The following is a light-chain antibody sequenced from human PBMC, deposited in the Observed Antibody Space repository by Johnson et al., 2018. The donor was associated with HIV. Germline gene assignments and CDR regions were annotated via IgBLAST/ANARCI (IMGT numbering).Light chain of an antibody. CDR2: ENN. V-gene: IGLV1-51*02. CDR3: ATWDNSLKGV. CDR1: SSNIGNNY. J-gene: IGLJ1*01. Sequence: QSVLTQPPSVSAAPGQKVTISCSGSSSNIGNNYVSWYQQLPGTAPKLLIYENNKRPSGIPDLFSGSKSGTSATLGITGLQTGDEADYYCATWDNSLKGVFGTGTKVTVL.